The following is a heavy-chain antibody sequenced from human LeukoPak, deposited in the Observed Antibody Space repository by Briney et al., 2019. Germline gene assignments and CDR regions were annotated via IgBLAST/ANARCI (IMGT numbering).Heavy chain of an antibody. CDR2: IRQDGSEK. J-gene: IGHJ4*02. Sequence: PGGSLRLSCAASGFTFSNYWMSWVRQAPGKGLEWVANIRQDGSEKHYVDTVKGRFTISRDNAKNSLYLQMNSLRAEDTAVYYCARDKWVGDSSGYYPGYFDYWGQGTLVTVSS. CDR1: GFTFSNYW. CDR3: ARDKWVGDSSGYYPGYFDY. D-gene: IGHD3-22*01. V-gene: IGHV3-7*01.